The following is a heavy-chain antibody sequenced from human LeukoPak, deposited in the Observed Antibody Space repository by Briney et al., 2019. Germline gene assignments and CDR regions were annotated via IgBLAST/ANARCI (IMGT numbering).Heavy chain of an antibody. J-gene: IGHJ4*02. Sequence: GGSLRLSCAASGFTVNNYYMTWVRQAPGKGLEFVSILYSGGMTYYADSVKGRFTISTDTSKNTVNLQMNSLRAEDTAIYYCARMFGGNYYGYYFDYWGQGSMLTVSS. D-gene: IGHD1-26*01. V-gene: IGHV3-53*01. CDR3: ARMFGGNYYGYYFDY. CDR2: LYSGGMT. CDR1: GFTVNNYY.